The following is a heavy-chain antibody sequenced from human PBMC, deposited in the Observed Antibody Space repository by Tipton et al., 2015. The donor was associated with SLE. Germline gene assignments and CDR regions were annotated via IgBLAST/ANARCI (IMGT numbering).Heavy chain of an antibody. Sequence: GSLRLSCVASGFTFSSYAISWVRQAPGKGLESVSVVSGSGNSTYYADSVKGRFTISRDNSKNTLYLQMNSLRAEDTATYYCAKLDGSSSSWYSGHFYYWGQGTLVTVSS. CDR1: GFTFSSYA. CDR2: VSGSGNST. J-gene: IGHJ4*02. D-gene: IGHD6-13*01. V-gene: IGHV3-23*01. CDR3: AKLDGSSSSWYSGHFYY.